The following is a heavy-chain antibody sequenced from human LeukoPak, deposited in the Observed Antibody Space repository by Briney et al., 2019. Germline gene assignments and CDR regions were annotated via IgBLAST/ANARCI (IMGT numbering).Heavy chain of an antibody. CDR2: IYYSGST. CDR3: ARAVGSFDWLPLFDY. V-gene: IGHV4-59*08. J-gene: IGHJ4*02. D-gene: IGHD3-9*01. CDR1: GGSFSSYY. Sequence: SETLSLTCAVYGGSFSSYYWSWIRQPPGKGLEWIGYIYYSGSTNYNPSLKSRVTISVDTSKNQFYLKLSSVTAADTAVYYCARAVGSFDWLPLFDYWGQGTLVTVSS.